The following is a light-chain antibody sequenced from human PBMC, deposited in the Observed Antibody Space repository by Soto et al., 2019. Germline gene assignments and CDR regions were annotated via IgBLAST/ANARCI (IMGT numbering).Light chain of an antibody. V-gene: IGKV3-20*01. J-gene: IGKJ2*01. CDR3: QQYGSPLYT. CDR2: GAS. CDR1: QSVSSSY. Sequence: EIVLTQSPGTLSLSPGERATLSCRASQSVSSSYLAWYQQKPGQAPRLLIYGASSRATGIPDRFSGSGSGTDVTLTISRLEPEDFAVYYCQQYGSPLYTFGQGTKLEIK.